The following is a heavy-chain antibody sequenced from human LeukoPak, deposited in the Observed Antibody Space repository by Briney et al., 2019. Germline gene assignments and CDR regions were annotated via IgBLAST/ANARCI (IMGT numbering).Heavy chain of an antibody. D-gene: IGHD3-22*01. Sequence: GGSLRLSCAASGFTFSSYGMHWVRQAPGKGLEWVAVISYDGSNKYYADSVKGRFTISRDNSKNTVYLQMNSLRAEDTAIYYCAKHSHDGSASYYEVQLDYWGQGTLVTVSS. V-gene: IGHV3-30*18. CDR1: GFTFSSYG. CDR2: ISYDGSNK. J-gene: IGHJ4*02. CDR3: AKHSHDGSASYYEVQLDY.